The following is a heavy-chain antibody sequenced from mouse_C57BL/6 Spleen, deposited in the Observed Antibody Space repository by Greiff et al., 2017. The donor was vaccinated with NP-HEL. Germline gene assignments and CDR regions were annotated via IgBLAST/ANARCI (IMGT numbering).Heavy chain of an antibody. D-gene: IGHD3-3*01. CDR2: ISSGGSYT. CDR1: GFTFSSYG. J-gene: IGHJ3*01. CDR3: ARRGDGAY. V-gene: IGHV5-6*02. Sequence: EVMLVESGGDLVKPGGSLKLSCAASGFTFSSYGMSWVRQTPDKRLEWVATISSGGSYTYYPDSVKGRFTISRDNAKNTLYLQMSSLKSEDTAMYYCARRGDGAYWGQGTLVTVSA.